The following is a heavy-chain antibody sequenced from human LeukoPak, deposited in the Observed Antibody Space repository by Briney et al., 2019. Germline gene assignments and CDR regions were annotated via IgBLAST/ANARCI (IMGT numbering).Heavy chain of an antibody. D-gene: IGHD2/OR15-2a*01. Sequence: GGSLRLSCAASGFTFSSYWMYWVRQAPGKGLVWVSRINSDGSSTSYADSVKGRFTISRDNAKNTLYLQMNSLRAEDTAVYYCARDYSTTWYNWFESWGQGTLVTVSS. CDR1: GFTFSSYW. V-gene: IGHV3-74*01. CDR3: ARDYSTTWYNWFES. CDR2: INSDGSST. J-gene: IGHJ5*01.